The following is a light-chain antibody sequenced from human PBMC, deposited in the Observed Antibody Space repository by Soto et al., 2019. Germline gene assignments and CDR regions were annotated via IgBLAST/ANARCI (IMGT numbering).Light chain of an antibody. J-gene: IGLJ1*01. CDR3: QTWGTGIEDYG. CDR1: SGHSSYA. Sequence: QLVLTQSPSASASLGASVKLTCTLSSGHSSYAIAWHQQQPEKGPRSLMKLNSDGSHSKGDGIPDRFSGSSSGAERYLTISSLQSEDEADYYCQTWGTGIEDYGFGTGTKLTVL. CDR2: LNSDGSH. V-gene: IGLV4-69*01.